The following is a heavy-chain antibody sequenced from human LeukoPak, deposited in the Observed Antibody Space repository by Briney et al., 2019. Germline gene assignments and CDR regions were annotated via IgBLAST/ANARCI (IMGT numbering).Heavy chain of an antibody. V-gene: IGHV3-30-3*01. CDR3: ARDHIENYYFDY. J-gene: IGHJ4*02. D-gene: IGHD1-7*01. CDR2: ISYDGSNK. Sequence: GRSLRLSCAASGFTFSSYAMHWVRQAPGKGLEWVAVISYDGSNKYYADSVKGRFTISRDNSKNTLYLQMNSLRAEDTAVYYCARDHIENYYFDYWGQGTLVTVSS. CDR1: GFTFSSYA.